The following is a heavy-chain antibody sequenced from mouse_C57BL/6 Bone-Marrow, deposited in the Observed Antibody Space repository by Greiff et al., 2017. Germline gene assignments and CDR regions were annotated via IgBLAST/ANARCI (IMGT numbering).Heavy chain of an antibody. J-gene: IGHJ4*01. CDR3: AREGAYESNYDAMDF. Sequence: QVQLQQSGAELARPGASVKLSCKASGYTFTSYGISWVKQSTGQGLEWIGEIYPRSGNTYYNEKFKGKATLTADKSSSTAYMELRSLTSEDSAVYFCAREGAYESNYDAMDFGGQGTSVTVSA. V-gene: IGHV1-81*01. CDR2: IYPRSGNT. D-gene: IGHD2-5*01. CDR1: GYTFTSYG.